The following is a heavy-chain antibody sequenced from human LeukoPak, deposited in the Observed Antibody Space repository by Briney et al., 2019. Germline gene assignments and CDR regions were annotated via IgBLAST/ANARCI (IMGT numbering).Heavy chain of an antibody. CDR3: AKWGGYYGSGISYYYMDV. CDR2: IYPGDSDT. CDR1: GYSFTNYW. Sequence: GESLKISCKGSGYSFTNYWIGWVRQMPGKGLEWMGIIYPGDSDTRYSPSFQGQVTISVDKSISTAYLQWSSLKASDTAMYYCAKWGGYYGSGISYYYMDVWGKGTTVTVSS. D-gene: IGHD3-10*01. J-gene: IGHJ6*03. V-gene: IGHV5-51*01.